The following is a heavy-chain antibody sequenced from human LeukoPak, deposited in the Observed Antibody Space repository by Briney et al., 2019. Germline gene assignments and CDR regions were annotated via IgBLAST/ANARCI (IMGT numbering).Heavy chain of an antibody. CDR2: ISSSGSTI. J-gene: IGHJ4*02. D-gene: IGHD3-10*01. Sequence: GGSLRLSCAASGFTFSDYYMSWIRQAPGKGLEWVSYISSSGSTIYYADSVKGRFTISRDNAKNSLYLQMNSLRAEDTAVYYCAGSMVRGVVDYWGQGTLVTVSS. CDR1: GFTFSDYY. V-gene: IGHV3-11*04. CDR3: AGSMVRGVVDY.